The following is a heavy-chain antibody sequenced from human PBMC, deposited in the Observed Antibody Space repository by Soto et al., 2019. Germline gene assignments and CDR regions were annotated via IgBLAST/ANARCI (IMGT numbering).Heavy chain of an antibody. CDR2: IIPFVGTA. CDR1: GGTFSSYA. J-gene: IGHJ6*02. V-gene: IGHV1-69*11. CDR3: ARFVMTTGPASHHHGTAV. D-gene: IGHD4-17*01. Sequence: SVKVSCKASGGTFSSYAISWVRQAPGQGLEWMGRIIPFVGTANYAQKFQGRVTITADESTSTAYMELTSLRSEDTAVYYCARFVMTTGPASHHHGTAVWRQEKKVTVAS.